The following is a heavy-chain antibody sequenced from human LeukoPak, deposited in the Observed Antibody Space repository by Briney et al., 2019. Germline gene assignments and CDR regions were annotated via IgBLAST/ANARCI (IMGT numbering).Heavy chain of an antibody. CDR1: GYTLTELS. D-gene: IGHD3-10*01. CDR2: FDPEDVET. CDR3: ATYYYGSGSYYLNNWFDP. Sequence: ASVKVSCKVSGYTLTELSMHWVRQAPGKGLEWMGGFDPEDVETIYAQKFQGRVTMTEHTSTDTAYMELSSLTSEDTAVYYCATYYYGSGSYYLNNWFDPWGQGTLVTVSS. V-gene: IGHV1-24*01. J-gene: IGHJ5*02.